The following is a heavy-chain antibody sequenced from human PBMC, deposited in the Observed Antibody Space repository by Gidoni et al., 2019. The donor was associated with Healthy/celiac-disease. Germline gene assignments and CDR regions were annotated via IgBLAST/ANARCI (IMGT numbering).Heavy chain of an antibody. CDR3: AYQWLVRAFDI. CDR2: ISSNGGST. D-gene: IGHD6-19*01. V-gene: IGHV3-64D*06. CDR1: GFTFSSYA. Sequence: EVQLVESGGGLVQPGGSLSLSCSASGFTFSSYAMQWVRQAQGKGLEYVSAISSNGGSTYYADTVKGRFTMSRDNSKNTLYLQMSSLRAEDTAVYYCAYQWLVRAFDIWGQGTMVTVSS. J-gene: IGHJ3*02.